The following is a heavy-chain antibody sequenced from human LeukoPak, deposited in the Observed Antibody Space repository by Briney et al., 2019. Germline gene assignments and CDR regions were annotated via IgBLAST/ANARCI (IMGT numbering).Heavy chain of an antibody. CDR3: ARSLWAEIAVAGGTFDY. D-gene: IGHD6-19*01. CDR1: GFTFSSYS. J-gene: IGHJ4*02. V-gene: IGHV3-48*01. CDR2: ISSSSSTI. Sequence: PGGSLRLSCAASGFTFSSYSMNWVRQAPGKGLEWVSYISSSSSTIYYADSVKGRFTIARDNDKNSLYLQMNSLRAEDTAVYYCARSLWAEIAVAGGTFDYWGQGTLVTVSS.